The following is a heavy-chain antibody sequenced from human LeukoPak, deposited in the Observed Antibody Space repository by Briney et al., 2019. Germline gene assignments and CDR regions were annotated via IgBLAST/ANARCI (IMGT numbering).Heavy chain of an antibody. CDR2: IYYSGST. Sequence: AETLSLTCTVSGGSISSYYWSWVRQPPGKGLEWVGDIYYSGSTNYHPSLQRRLTISVATSKNQFSLKLSSVPAADTAVYYCARIGSVAGLYYFDYWGQGTLVTVSS. CDR1: GGSISSYY. J-gene: IGHJ4*02. CDR3: ARIGSVAGLYYFDY. D-gene: IGHD6-19*01. V-gene: IGHV4-59*01.